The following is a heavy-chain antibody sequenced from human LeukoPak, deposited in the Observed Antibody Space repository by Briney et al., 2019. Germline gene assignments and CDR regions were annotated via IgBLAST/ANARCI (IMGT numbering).Heavy chain of an antibody. Sequence: ASVKVSCKASGYTFTSYDINWVRQATGQGLEWMGWMNPNSGNTGYAQKFQGGVTMTRNTSISTAYMELSSLRSEDTAVYYCARGQMVRGYYYYGMDVWGQGTTVTVSS. V-gene: IGHV1-8*01. J-gene: IGHJ6*02. D-gene: IGHD3-10*01. CDR3: ARGQMVRGYYYYGMDV. CDR2: MNPNSGNT. CDR1: GYTFTSYD.